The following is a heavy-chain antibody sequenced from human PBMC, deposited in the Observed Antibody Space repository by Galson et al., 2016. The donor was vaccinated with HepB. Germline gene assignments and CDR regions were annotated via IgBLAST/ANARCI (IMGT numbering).Heavy chain of an antibody. Sequence: LRLSCAASGFTFRNFPMHWVRQAPGKGLEYVSGISSSGLSTSYANSVKGRFTISRDNSKNTLLLQVGSLRVEDIAIYYCVRGSTTASSSGWYDRNWFDPWGQGTLVTVSS. V-gene: IGHV3-64*01. J-gene: IGHJ5*02. CDR1: GFTFRNFP. CDR2: ISSSGLST. CDR3: VRGSTTASSSGWYDRNWFDP. D-gene: IGHD6-19*01.